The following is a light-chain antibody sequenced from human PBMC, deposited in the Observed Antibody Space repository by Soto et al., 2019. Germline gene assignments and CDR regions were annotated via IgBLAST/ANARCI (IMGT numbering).Light chain of an antibody. CDR3: QQSYILPRT. CDR2: GAS. Sequence: DIQMTQSPSSLPASVGDRVTITCRASQSISTNLNWYQQKPGKAPKVLIYGASSLRSGVPSRFSGSGSGTDFTLTINSLQTEDFATYFCQQSYILPRTFGGGTRVEI. CDR1: QSISTN. V-gene: IGKV1-39*01. J-gene: IGKJ4*01.